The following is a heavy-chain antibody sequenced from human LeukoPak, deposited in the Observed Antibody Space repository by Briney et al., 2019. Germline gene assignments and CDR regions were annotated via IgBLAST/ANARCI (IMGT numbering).Heavy chain of an antibody. V-gene: IGHV4-39*07. CDR2: IYYSEST. J-gene: IGHJ3*02. CDR1: GGSISSSSYY. Sequence: SETLSLTCTVSGGSISSSSYYWGWIRQPPGTRLEWIGSIYYSESTYYNPSLKSRVTISVDTSKNQFSVRLSAVTAADTAVYYCARGESTMVRRVVDSDAFDIWGQGTMVTVSS. D-gene: IGHD3-10*01. CDR3: ARGESTMVRRVVDSDAFDI.